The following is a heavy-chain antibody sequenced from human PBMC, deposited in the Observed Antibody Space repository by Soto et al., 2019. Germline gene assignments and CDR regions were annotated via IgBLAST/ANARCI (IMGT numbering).Heavy chain of an antibody. V-gene: IGHV3-23*01. CDR3: AKGVVVVAGGFDY. D-gene: IGHD2-15*01. CDR1: GFTFGGNP. CDR2: ISGGGGST. J-gene: IGHJ4*02. Sequence: EVQLLESGGGLVQPGGSLRLSCAASGFTFGGNPMAGAPRPPGRGRGGVSAISGGGGSTYYADSVKGRFTISRDNSKNTLYLQMNSLRAEDTAVYYCAKGVVVVAGGFDYWGQGTLVTVSS.